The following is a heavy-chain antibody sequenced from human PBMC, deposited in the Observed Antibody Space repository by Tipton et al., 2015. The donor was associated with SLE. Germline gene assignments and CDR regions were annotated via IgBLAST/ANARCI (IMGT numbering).Heavy chain of an antibody. CDR3: ARLRRTYSGSYYGYYYYGMDV. CDR2: IYYSGST. V-gene: IGHV4-39*01. Sequence: TLSLTCTVSGGSISSSSYYWGWIRQPPGKGLEWIGSIYYSGSTYYNPSLKSRVTISVDTSKNQFSLKLSSVTAADTAVYYCARLRRTYSGSYYGYYYYGMDVWGQGTTVTVSS. CDR1: GGSISSSSYY. D-gene: IGHD1-26*01. J-gene: IGHJ6*02.